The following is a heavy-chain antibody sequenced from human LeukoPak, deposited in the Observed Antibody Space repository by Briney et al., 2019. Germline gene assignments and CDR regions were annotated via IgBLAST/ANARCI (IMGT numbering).Heavy chain of an antibody. J-gene: IGHJ4*02. D-gene: IGHD2-2*02. V-gene: IGHV3-30-3*01. CDR2: ISYDGSNK. Sequence: GGSLRLSCAASGFTFSSYAMHWVRQAPGKGLEWVAVISYDGSNKYYADSVKGRFTISRDNSKNTLYLQMNSLRAEDTAVYYCARDRAVVPAAIGVYWGQGTLVTVSS. CDR3: ARDRAVVPAAIGVY. CDR1: GFTFSSYA.